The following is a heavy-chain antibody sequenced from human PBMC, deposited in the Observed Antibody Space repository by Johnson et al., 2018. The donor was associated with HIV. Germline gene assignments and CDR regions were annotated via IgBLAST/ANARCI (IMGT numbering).Heavy chain of an antibody. CDR3: PRDTGGGWRSDAFDM. J-gene: IGHJ3*02. CDR1: GFTFSTYA. Sequence: QVQLVESGGGVVQPGRSLRLSCAASGFTFSTYAMDWVRQAPGKGLEWVAGISSDGNVKYSADYVKGRFTVSRDNSKNTLYLQMHSLRAEDTAVYYCPRDTGGGWRSDAFDMWGQGTMVTVSS. D-gene: IGHD3-16*01. V-gene: IGHV3-30*03. CDR2: ISSDGNVK.